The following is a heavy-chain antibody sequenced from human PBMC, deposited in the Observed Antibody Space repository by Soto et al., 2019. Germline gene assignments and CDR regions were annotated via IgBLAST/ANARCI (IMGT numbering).Heavy chain of an antibody. D-gene: IGHD3-3*02. CDR1: VGSFSGYY. Sequence: PSETLSLTCAVYVGSFSGYYWSWIRQPPGKGLEWIGEINHSGITNYNPSLESRVTISVDTSKNQFSLKLSSVTAADTAVYYCARGFIRSYFDYWGQGPLVTVSS. V-gene: IGHV4-34*01. CDR2: INHSGIT. J-gene: IGHJ4*02. CDR3: ARGFIRSYFDY.